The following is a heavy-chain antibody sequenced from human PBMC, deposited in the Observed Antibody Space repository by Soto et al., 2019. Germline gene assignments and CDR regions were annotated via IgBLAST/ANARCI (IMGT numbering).Heavy chain of an antibody. D-gene: IGHD3-22*01. CDR3: ARVCGYYYDSSGYYWFDP. CDR1: GYTFTSYG. CDR2: ISAYNGNT. Sequence: ASVKVSCKASGYTFTSYGISWVRQAPGQGLEWMGWISAYNGNTNYAQKLQGRVAMTTDTSTSTAYMELRSLRSEDTAVYYCARVCGYYYDSSGYYWFDPWGQGTLVTVSS. V-gene: IGHV1-18*01. J-gene: IGHJ5*02.